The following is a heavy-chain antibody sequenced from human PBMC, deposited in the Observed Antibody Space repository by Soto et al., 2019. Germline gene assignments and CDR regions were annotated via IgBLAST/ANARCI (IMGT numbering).Heavy chain of an antibody. CDR2: LNYSGST. CDR1: GDSISSNSYY. CDR3: ARGSSTMVRGVNYYYYGMDV. J-gene: IGHJ6*02. D-gene: IGHD3-10*01. V-gene: IGHV4-39*07. Sequence: SETLSLTCTVSGDSISSNSYYWGWIRLSPGMGLEWIGNLNYSGSTNYNPSLRSRVTISVDTSKNQFSLKLSSVTAADTAVYYCARGSSTMVRGVNYYYYGMDVWGQGTTVTVSS.